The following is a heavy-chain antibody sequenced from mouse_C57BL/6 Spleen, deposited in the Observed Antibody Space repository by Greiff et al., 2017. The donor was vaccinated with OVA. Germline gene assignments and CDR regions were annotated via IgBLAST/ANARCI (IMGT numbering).Heavy chain of an antibody. CDR3: ARWNGYYAMDY. Sequence: VQLQQSGAELVRPGTSVKVSCKASGYAFTNYLIEWVKQRPGQGLEWIGVINPGSGGTNYNEKFKGKATLTADKSSSTAYMQLSSLTSEDSAVYFCARWNGYYAMDYWGQGTSVTVSS. J-gene: IGHJ4*01. CDR1: GYAFTNYL. CDR2: INPGSGGT. V-gene: IGHV1-54*01.